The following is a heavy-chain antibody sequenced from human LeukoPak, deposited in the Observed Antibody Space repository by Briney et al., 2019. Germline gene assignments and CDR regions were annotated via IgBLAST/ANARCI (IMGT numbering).Heavy chain of an antibody. D-gene: IGHD3-22*01. V-gene: IGHV3-30-3*01. CDR2: ISYDGSNK. J-gene: IGHJ4*02. Sequence: GGSLRLSCAASGSTFSSYAMHWVRQAPGKGLEWVAVISYDGSNKYYADSVKGRFTISRDNSKNTLYLQMNSLRAEDTAVYYCARPMIVVVITSSPFDYWGQGTLVTVSS. CDR1: GSTFSSYA. CDR3: ARPMIVVVITSSPFDY.